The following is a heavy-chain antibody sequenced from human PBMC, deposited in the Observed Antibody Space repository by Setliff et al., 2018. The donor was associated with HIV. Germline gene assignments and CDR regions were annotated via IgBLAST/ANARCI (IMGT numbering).Heavy chain of an antibody. CDR3: ARDGWDYYGSGTYPPLYYFDS. CDR1: GYTFSTYG. Sequence: ASVKVSCKASGYTFSTYGITWVRQAPGQGLEWMGWISAYNGNTNYVQNLQGRVTLTTDTSTSTAYMELRSLRSEDTAVYYCARDGWDYYGSGTYPPLYYFDSWGQGTLVTVSS. CDR2: ISAYNGNT. J-gene: IGHJ4*01. D-gene: IGHD3-10*01. V-gene: IGHV1-18*01.